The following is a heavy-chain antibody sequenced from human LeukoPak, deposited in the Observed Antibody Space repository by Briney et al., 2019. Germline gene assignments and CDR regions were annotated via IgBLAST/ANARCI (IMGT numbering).Heavy chain of an antibody. V-gene: IGHV3-74*01. Sequence: GGSLRLSCAASGFTFSSYWMHWVRQAPGKGLVWVSRINSDGSSTSYADSVKGRFTISRDNAKNTLYLQMNSLRAEDTAVYYCARAWIQLWPHDYWGQGTLVTVSS. CDR2: INSDGSST. CDR1: GFTFSSYW. CDR3: ARAWIQLWPHDY. D-gene: IGHD5-18*01. J-gene: IGHJ4*02.